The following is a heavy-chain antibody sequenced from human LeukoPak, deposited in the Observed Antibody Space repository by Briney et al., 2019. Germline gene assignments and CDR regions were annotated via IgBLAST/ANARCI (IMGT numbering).Heavy chain of an antibody. D-gene: IGHD6-19*01. J-gene: IGHJ3*02. CDR2: IYTSGST. CDR1: GGTISSDY. Sequence: KTSETLSLTSTVAGGTISSDYWSWIRQPAGKGLEWIGRIYTSGSTNYNPSLKSRVTMSVDTSKNQFSLKLSSVTAADTAVYYCARDLQSGSDAFDIWGQGTMVTVSS. V-gene: IGHV4-4*07. CDR3: ARDLQSGSDAFDI.